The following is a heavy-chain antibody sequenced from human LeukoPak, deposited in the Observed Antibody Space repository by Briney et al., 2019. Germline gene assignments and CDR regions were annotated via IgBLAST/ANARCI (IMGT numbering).Heavy chain of an antibody. J-gene: IGHJ4*02. CDR3: AKDQPRAYFDY. CDR2: VRSDGTTK. CDR1: GFTFSSHG. Sequence: HPGGSLRLSCAASGFTFSSHGMHWVRQAPGKGLEWVAFVRSDGTTKYYADSVKGRFTISRDNSKNTMFLQMNSLRPEDTAVYYCAKDQPRAYFDYWGQGTLVTASS. V-gene: IGHV3-30*02. D-gene: IGHD2-2*01.